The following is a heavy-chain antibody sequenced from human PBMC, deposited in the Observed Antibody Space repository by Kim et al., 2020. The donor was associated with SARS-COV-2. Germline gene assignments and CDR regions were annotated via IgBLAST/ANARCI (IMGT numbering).Heavy chain of an antibody. Sequence: ASVKVSCKASGYTFTSYGISWVRQAPGQGLEWMGWISAYNGNTNYAQKLQGRVTMTTDTSTSTAYMELRSLRSDDTAVYYCARGIAAAGTPYYYYYYGMDVWGQGTTVTISS. J-gene: IGHJ6*02. CDR2: ISAYNGNT. D-gene: IGHD6-13*01. CDR1: GYTFTSYG. V-gene: IGHV1-18*01. CDR3: ARGIAAAGTPYYYYYYGMDV.